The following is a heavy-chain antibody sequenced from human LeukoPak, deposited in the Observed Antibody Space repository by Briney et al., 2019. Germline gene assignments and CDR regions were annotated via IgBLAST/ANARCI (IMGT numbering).Heavy chain of an antibody. D-gene: IGHD1-26*01. CDR2: IKSETGGGTT. V-gene: IGHV3-15*01. CDR3: TTAIVGATSFDY. Sequence: PGGSLRLSCAASGFTFSNAWMSWVRQAPGKGLEWVGRIKSETGGGTTDYAAPVKGRFTISRDDSKNTLYPQMNSLKTEDTAVYYCTTAIVGATSFDYWGQGTLVTVSS. J-gene: IGHJ4*02. CDR1: GFTFSNAW.